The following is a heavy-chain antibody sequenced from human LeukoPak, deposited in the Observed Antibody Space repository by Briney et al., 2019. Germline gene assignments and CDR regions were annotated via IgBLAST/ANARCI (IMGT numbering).Heavy chain of an antibody. CDR3: ARDYYDSSGYYFGFDP. Sequence: ASVKVSCKASGYTFTSYYMHWVRQAPGRGLEWMGIINPSGGSTSYAQKFQGRVTMTRDTSTSTVYMELSSLRSEDTAVYYCARDYYDSSGYYFGFDPWGQGTLVTVSS. J-gene: IGHJ5*02. D-gene: IGHD3-22*01. CDR2: INPSGGST. CDR1: GYTFTSYY. V-gene: IGHV1-46*01.